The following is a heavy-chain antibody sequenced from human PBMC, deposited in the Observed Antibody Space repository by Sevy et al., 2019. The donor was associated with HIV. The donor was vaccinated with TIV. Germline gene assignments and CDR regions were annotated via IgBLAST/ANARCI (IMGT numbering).Heavy chain of an antibody. Sequence: GESLKIACKGSGYSFTSYWIGWVRQMPGKGLEWMGIIYPGDSDTRYSPSFQGQVTISGDKSVSTAYLQWSSLKASDTAMFYCARRSTGIVGTHFDYWGQGTLVTVSS. CDR1: GYSFTSYW. D-gene: IGHD1-26*01. J-gene: IGHJ4*02. V-gene: IGHV5-51*01. CDR2: IYPGDSDT. CDR3: ARRSTGIVGTHFDY.